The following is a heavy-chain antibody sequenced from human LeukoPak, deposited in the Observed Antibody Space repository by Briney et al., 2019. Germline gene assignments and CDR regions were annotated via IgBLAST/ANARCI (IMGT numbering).Heavy chain of an antibody. J-gene: IGHJ4*02. Sequence: GGSLRLSCAASGFTFSSYGMSWVRQAPGKGLEWVSAISGSGGSTYYADSVKGRFTISRDNSKNTLYLQMNSLRAEDTAVYYCAKGGESIAAAGTFFDYWGQGTLVTVSS. V-gene: IGHV3-23*01. CDR1: GFTFSSYG. CDR3: AKGGESIAAAGTFFDY. CDR2: ISGSGGST. D-gene: IGHD6-13*01.